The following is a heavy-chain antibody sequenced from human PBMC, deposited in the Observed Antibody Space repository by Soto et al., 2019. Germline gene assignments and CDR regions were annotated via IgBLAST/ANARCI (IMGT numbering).Heavy chain of an antibody. CDR1: GYTFTNFG. Sequence: GASVKVSCKASGYTFTNFGISWVRQAPGQGLEWMGWISAYNGNTNYAQKFQGRVTMTTDTSTSTAYMEVRSLRFDDTAVYYCAKDRDPLVPAMVNYFDYWGQGTLVTVSS. D-gene: IGHD5-18*01. CDR2: ISAYNGNT. V-gene: IGHV1-18*01. CDR3: AKDRDPLVPAMVNYFDY. J-gene: IGHJ4*02.